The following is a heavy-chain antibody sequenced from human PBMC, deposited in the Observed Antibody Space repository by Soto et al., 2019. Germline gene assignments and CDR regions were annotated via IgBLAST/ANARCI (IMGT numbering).Heavy chain of an antibody. CDR2: IYYSGST. CDR1: GGSISSYY. D-gene: IGHD1-26*01. Sequence: SETLSLTCTVCGGSISSYYCSWIRQPPWKGLEWIGYIYYSGSTNYNPSLKSRVTISVDTSKNQFSLKLSSVTAADTAVYYCARTSGSYPQLDKWFDPWGQGTLVAVSS. V-gene: IGHV4-59*01. J-gene: IGHJ5*02. CDR3: ARTSGSYPQLDKWFDP.